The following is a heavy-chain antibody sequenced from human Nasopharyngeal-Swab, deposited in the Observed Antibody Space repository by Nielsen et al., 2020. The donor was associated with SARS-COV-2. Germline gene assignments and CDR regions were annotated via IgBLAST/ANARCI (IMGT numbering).Heavy chain of an antibody. D-gene: IGHD1-14*01. J-gene: IGHJ6*02. Sequence: GGSLRLSCAASGFTFSTYWMSWVRQAPGKGLQWVANIKQDGSAKYYVDSVKGRFTISRDNAKNSLYLQMNSLRAEDTAVYYCATGEPNYYYYYGMDVWGQGTTVTVSS. CDR1: GFTFSTYW. CDR2: IKQDGSAK. V-gene: IGHV3-7*01. CDR3: ATGEPNYYYYYGMDV.